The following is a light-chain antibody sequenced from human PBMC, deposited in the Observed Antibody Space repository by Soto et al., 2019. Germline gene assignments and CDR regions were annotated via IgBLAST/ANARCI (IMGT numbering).Light chain of an antibody. CDR3: QQYDNSLLT. J-gene: IGKJ4*01. V-gene: IGKV3-20*01. CDR1: QSVSSNS. CDR2: GAS. Sequence: EIVLTQSPGTLSLSPGEGATLSCRASQSVSSNSLAWYQQKPGQAPSLLIYGASSRAPGIPDKFSGSGSGTDFSLTISRLEPEDFAVYYCQQYDNSLLTFGGGTKVDI.